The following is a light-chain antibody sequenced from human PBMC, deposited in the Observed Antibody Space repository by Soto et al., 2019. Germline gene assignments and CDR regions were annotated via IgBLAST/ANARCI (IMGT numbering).Light chain of an antibody. CDR1: QSISRT. CDR2: DAS. J-gene: IGKJ1*01. V-gene: IGKV3-15*01. Sequence: EMVMTQSPATLSVSPGERATLSCRASQSISRTLAWYQQKSGQPPRLLIYDASTRATGIPARLSGSGSGTEFTLTISSLQSEDFAVYYCQQYNNWPRTFGQGTKVDIK. CDR3: QQYNNWPRT.